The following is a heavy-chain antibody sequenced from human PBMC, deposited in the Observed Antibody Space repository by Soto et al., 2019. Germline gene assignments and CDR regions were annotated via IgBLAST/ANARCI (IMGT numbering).Heavy chain of an antibody. V-gene: IGHV1-69*06. CDR3: ARKVPQFALGMDV. Sequence: SVKVSCKASGGTFSSYAISWVRQAPGQGLEWMGGIIPIFGTANYAQKFQGRVTITADKSTSTTYMELSSLRSEDTAVYYCARKVPQFALGMDVWGQGTTVTVSS. CDR1: GGTFSSYA. D-gene: IGHD3-10*01. CDR2: IIPIFGTA. J-gene: IGHJ6*02.